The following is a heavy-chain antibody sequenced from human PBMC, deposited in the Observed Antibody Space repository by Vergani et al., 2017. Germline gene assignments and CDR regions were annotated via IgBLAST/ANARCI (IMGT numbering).Heavy chain of an antibody. D-gene: IGHD3-10*01. V-gene: IGHV4-39*01. CDR3: ARRWPPGNYGSGLNP. Sequence: QLQLQESGPGLVKPSETLSLTCTVSGGSISSSSYYWGWIRQPPGKGLEWIGSIYYSGSTYYNPSLKSRVTKSVDTSKNQFSLKLSAVTAAETAVYYCARRWPPGNYGSGLNPWGQGTLVTVSS. J-gene: IGHJ5*02. CDR1: GGSISSSSYY. CDR2: IYYSGST.